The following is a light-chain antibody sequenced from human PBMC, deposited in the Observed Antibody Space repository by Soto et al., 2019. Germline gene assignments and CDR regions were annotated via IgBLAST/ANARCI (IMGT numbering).Light chain of an antibody. CDR2: EVT. J-gene: IGLJ3*02. Sequence: QSVLTQPPSPSGSHVQSVTISCTGTSRDVGGYNYVSWYQQYPGRAPKLMIYEVTKRPSGVPDRSSGSKPGNTASLTVSGLQAEDEADYYCSSYAASNNFYFVFGGGTKVTVL. CDR3: SSYAASNNFYFV. CDR1: SRDVGGYNY. V-gene: IGLV2-8*01.